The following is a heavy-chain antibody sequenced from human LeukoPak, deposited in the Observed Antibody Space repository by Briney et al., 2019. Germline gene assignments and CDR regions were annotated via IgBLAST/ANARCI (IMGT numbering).Heavy chain of an antibody. CDR2: IKQDGSEK. J-gene: IGHJ4*02. CDR1: GFTFSSYW. D-gene: IGHD3-10*01. CDR3: AKVKGFGELLPTTTFDY. V-gene: IGHV3-7*03. Sequence: GGSLRLSCAASGFTFSSYWMSWVRQAPGKGLEWVANIKQDGSEKYYVDSVKGRFTISRDNAKNSLYLQMNSLRAEDTALYYCAKVKGFGELLPTTTFDYWGQGTLVTVSS.